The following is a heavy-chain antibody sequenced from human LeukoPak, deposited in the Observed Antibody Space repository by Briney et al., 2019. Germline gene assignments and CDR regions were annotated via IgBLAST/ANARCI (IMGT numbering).Heavy chain of an antibody. Sequence: GGSLRLSCAASGFTFSSYGMHWVRQAPGKGLEWVAVIWYDGSNKYYADSVKGRFTISRDNSKNTLYLQMNSLRAEDTAVYYCAKDRGVVVPAAPCYWGQGTLVTVSS. J-gene: IGHJ4*02. V-gene: IGHV3-33*06. CDR2: IWYDGSNK. CDR3: AKDRGVVVPAAPCY. D-gene: IGHD2-2*01. CDR1: GFTFSSYG.